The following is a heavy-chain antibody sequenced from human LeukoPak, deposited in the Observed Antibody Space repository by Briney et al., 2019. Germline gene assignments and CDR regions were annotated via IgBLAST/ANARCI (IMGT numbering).Heavy chain of an antibody. J-gene: IGHJ3*01. Sequence: GGSLRLSCAASGFTFSSYWMHWVRQAPGKGLVWVSRINSDGSSTSYADSVKGRFTISRDNAKNTLYLQMNSLRAEDTAVYYCARVPEVWFGEFPLWGQGTMVTVSS. CDR3: ARVPEVWFGEFPL. D-gene: IGHD3-10*01. V-gene: IGHV3-74*01. CDR2: INSDGSST. CDR1: GFTFSSYW.